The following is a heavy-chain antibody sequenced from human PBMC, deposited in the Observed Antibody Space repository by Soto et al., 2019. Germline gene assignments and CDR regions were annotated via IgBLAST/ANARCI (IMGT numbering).Heavy chain of an antibody. CDR2: IKRDGSEI. Sequence: VGSLRLSCAASGFTFSGYWMSWVRQAPGKGLEWVANIKRDGSEIYYVDSVKGRFTISRDNAKDSLYLQMNSLRAEDTAVYYCARAPYCTGGSCSSRVPDYWGQGTLVTVSS. CDR3: ARAPYCTGGSCSSRVPDY. J-gene: IGHJ4*02. CDR1: GFTFSGYW. V-gene: IGHV3-7*03. D-gene: IGHD2-15*01.